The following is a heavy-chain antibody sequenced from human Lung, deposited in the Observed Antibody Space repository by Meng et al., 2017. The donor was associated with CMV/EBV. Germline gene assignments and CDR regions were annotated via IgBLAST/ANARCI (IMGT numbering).Heavy chain of an antibody. Sequence: GESLKISCAASGFTFSSYAMSWVRQAPGKGLEWVSVIYSGGSSTYYADSVKGRFTISRDNAKNSLFLQMNSLRAEDTAVYYCVTDQDRLGGIWGQGQMVTV. CDR3: VTDQDRLGGI. D-gene: IGHD5-12*01. CDR1: GFTFSSYA. CDR2: IYSGGSST. J-gene: IGHJ3*02. V-gene: IGHV3-23*03.